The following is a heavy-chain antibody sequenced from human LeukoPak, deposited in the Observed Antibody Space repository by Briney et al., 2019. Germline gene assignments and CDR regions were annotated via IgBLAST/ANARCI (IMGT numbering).Heavy chain of an antibody. Sequence: RGSLRLSCAASGFTFSSHAVSWVRQAAGKGLGWVSAISCSGGSTYYADSVKGRFTISRENSKNTLYLQMNSLGAEETAVYYCAKAAAGMRGSSGLYHGCWFDPWGQGSLVTLSS. CDR2: ISCSGGST. D-gene: IGHD6-19*01. CDR1: GFTFSSHA. CDR3: AKAAAGMRGSSGLYHGCWFDP. J-gene: IGHJ5*02. V-gene: IGHV3-23*01.